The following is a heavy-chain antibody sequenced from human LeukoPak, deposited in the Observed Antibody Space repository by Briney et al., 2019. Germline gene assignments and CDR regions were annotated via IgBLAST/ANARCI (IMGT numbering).Heavy chain of an antibody. J-gene: IGHJ4*02. D-gene: IGHD6-6*01. CDR2: ISSSSSYI. CDR1: GFTFSSYS. Sequence: TGGPLRLSCAASGFTFSSYSMNWVRQAPGKGLEWVSSISSSSSYIYYADSVKGRFTISRDNAKNSLYLQMNSLRAEDTAVYYCASIAAEDYWGQGTLVTVSS. V-gene: IGHV3-21*01. CDR3: ASIAAEDY.